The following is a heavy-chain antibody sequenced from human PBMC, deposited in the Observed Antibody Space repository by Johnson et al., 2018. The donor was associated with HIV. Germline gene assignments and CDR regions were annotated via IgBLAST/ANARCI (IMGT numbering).Heavy chain of an antibody. CDR3: ARGGGCGGDCYSGFDAFDI. J-gene: IGHJ3*02. CDR1: GFTFSSYA. V-gene: IGHV3-30*04. Sequence: QVQLVESGGGVVQPGRSLRLSCAASGFTFSSYAMHWVRQAPGKGLEWVAVISSDGSNKYFEDSVKGRFIITRDNAKNTLYLQMNSRTTEDTAAYYCARGGGCGGDCYSGFDAFDIWGQGTMVTVS. D-gene: IGHD2-21*01. CDR2: ISSDGSNK.